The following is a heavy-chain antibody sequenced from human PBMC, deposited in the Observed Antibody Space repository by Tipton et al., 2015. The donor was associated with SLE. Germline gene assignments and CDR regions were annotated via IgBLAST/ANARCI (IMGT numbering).Heavy chain of an antibody. CDR2: ISSSSSYI. CDR1: GFTFSSYS. CDR3: AREDGGSSWYFLLRVAFDI. D-gene: IGHD6-13*01. V-gene: IGHV3-21*01. J-gene: IGHJ3*02. Sequence: SLRLSCAASGFTFSSYSMNWVRQAPGKGLEWVSSISSSSSYIYYADSVKGRFTISRDNAKNSLYLQMNSLRAEDTAVYYCAREDGGSSWYFLLRVAFDIWGQGTMVTVSS.